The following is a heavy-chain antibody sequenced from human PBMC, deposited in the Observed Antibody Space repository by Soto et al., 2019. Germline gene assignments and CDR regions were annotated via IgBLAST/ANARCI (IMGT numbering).Heavy chain of an antibody. D-gene: IGHD2-2*01. V-gene: IGHV3-48*01. CDR1: GFAFSNYS. CDR2: IRSSGSPT. J-gene: IGHJ4*02. Sequence: PGGSLRLSCVASGFAFSNYSMNWVRQAPGKGLEWVSYIRSSGSPTYYAGSVKGRFTISRDNAKKSLYLQMNSLRAEDTAVYFCARMTSSLSPGRWGQGTLVTVPQ. CDR3: ARMTSSLSPGR.